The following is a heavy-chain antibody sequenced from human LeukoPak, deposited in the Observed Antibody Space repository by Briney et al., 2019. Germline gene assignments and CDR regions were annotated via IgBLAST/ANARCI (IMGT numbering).Heavy chain of an antibody. CDR1: GFTFDDYA. D-gene: IGHD3-3*01. V-gene: IGHV3-9*01. J-gene: IGHJ4*02. CDR3: AKGGRGYYSPHDY. Sequence: PGGSLRLSCAASGFTFDDYAMHWVRQAPGKGLEWVSGISWNSGSIGYADSVKGRFTISRDNAKNSLYLQMNSLRAEDTALYHCAKGGRGYYSPHDYWGQGTLVTVSS. CDR2: ISWNSGSI.